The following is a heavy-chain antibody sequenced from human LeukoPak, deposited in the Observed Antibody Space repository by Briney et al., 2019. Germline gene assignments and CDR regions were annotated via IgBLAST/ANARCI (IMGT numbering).Heavy chain of an antibody. V-gene: IGHV3-11*01. D-gene: IGHD3-16*01. J-gene: IGHJ4*02. CDR3: ARELRMINGPTDY. Sequence: LSLTCTVSGGSISRSSDYWGWIRQTPGKGLEWVSYISDSGGRTYYADSVNGRFTISRDNTKNSLYLQMNSLRAEDTALYYCARELRMINGPTDYWGQGTLVTVSP. CDR2: ISDSGGRT. CDR1: GGSISRSSDY.